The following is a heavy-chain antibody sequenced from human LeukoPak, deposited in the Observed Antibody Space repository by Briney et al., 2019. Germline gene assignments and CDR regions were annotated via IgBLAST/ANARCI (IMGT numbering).Heavy chain of an antibody. D-gene: IGHD3-10*01. J-gene: IGHJ6*03. V-gene: IGHV3-48*04. Sequence: GGSLRLSCAASGFTVSSNYMSWVRQAPGKGLEWISYISTSTTTIYYANSVKGRFTISRHNAKNSLYLQMNSLRAEDTAVYYCAREKIWFGELLSEYMDVWGKGTTVTVSS. CDR3: AREKIWFGELLSEYMDV. CDR2: ISTSTTTI. CDR1: GFTVSSNY.